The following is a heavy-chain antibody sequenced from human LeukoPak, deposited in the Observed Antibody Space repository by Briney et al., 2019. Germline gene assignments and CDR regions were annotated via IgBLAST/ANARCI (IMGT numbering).Heavy chain of an antibody. D-gene: IGHD3-22*01. CDR3: AKDSGNSGYFSYYFDY. CDR2: ISYDGSNK. V-gene: IGHV3-30*18. Sequence: GGSLRLSCAASGFTFSSYGMHWVRQAPGKGLEWVAVISYDGSNKYYADSVKGRFTISRDNSKNPLYLQMNSLRAEDTAVYYCAKDSGNSGYFSYYFDYWGQGTLVTVSS. CDR1: GFTFSSYG. J-gene: IGHJ4*02.